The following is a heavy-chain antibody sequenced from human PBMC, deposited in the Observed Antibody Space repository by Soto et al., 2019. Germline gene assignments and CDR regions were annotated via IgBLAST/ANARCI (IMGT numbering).Heavy chain of an antibody. CDR2: IKQDGSEK. CDR3: ARDCRAAAVMDYYYYMDV. V-gene: IGHV3-7*01. D-gene: IGHD6-13*01. J-gene: IGHJ6*03. Sequence: GGSLRLSCAASGFTFSSYWMSWVRQAPGKGLEWVANIKQDGSEKYYVDPVKGRFTISRDNAKNSLYLQMNSLRAEDTAVYYCARDCRAAAVMDYYYYMDVWGKGTTVTVSS. CDR1: GFTFSSYW.